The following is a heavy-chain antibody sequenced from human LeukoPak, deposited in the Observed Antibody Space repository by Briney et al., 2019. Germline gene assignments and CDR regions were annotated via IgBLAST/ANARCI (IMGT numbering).Heavy chain of an antibody. CDR2: ISSSSSYI. Sequence: PGGSLRLSCAASGFTFSSYSMNWVRQAPGKGLEWVSSISSSSSYIYYADSVKGRFTISRDNAKNSLYLQMNSLRAEDTAVYYCARLMYYYGSGSFIDYWGQGTLVTVSS. J-gene: IGHJ4*02. V-gene: IGHV3-21*01. D-gene: IGHD3-10*01. CDR1: GFTFSSYS. CDR3: ARLMYYYGSGSFIDY.